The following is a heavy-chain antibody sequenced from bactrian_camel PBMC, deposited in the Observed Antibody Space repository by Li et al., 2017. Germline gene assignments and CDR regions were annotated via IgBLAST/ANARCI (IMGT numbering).Heavy chain of an antibody. CDR1: AYTPANVR. D-gene: IGHD2*01. Sequence: HVQLVESGGGSVQAGGSLRLSCAFDAYTPANVRMAWFRQAPGKEREAVAAHYTGTATTYVADSVKGRFTISRDNAKNSVYLQMNSLKLEDTAMYYCAADFGPYCSGSYLARRANFEGQGTQV. V-gene: IGHV3S1*01. J-gene: IGHJ4*01. CDR2: HYTGTATT.